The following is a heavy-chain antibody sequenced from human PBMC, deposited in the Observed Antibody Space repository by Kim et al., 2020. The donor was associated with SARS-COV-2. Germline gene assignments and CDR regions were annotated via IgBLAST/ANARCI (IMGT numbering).Heavy chain of an antibody. CDR2: ISYDGSNK. Sequence: GGSLRLSCAASGFTFSSYGMHWVRQAPGKGLEWVAVISYDGSNKYYADSVKGRFTISRDNSKNTLYLQMNSLRAEDTAVYYCAKGVNGGPFYYYYYGMDVWGQGTTVTVSS. CDR1: GFTFSSYG. D-gene: IGHD2-21*01. J-gene: IGHJ6*02. CDR3: AKGVNGGPFYYYYYGMDV. V-gene: IGHV3-30*18.